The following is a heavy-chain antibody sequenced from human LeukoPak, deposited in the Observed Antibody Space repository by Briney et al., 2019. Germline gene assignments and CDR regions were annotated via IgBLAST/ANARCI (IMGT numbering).Heavy chain of an antibody. D-gene: IGHD2-2*01. CDR1: GGSISSYQ. V-gene: IGHV4-59*13. CDR3: ARLYCSSTSCHLDY. Sequence: PSETLSLTCSVPGGSISSYQWSWIRQPPGKGLGRIGYIYYSGSPSTNASLKSRDAISVDTTKNQFSLQLSCVTAADTAVYYCARLYCSSTSCHLDYWGQGTLVTVSS. CDR2: IYYSGSP. J-gene: IGHJ4*02.